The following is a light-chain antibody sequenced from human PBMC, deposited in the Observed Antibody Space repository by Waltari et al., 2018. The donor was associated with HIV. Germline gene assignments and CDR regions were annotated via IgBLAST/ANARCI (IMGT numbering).Light chain of an antibody. V-gene: IGLV1-47*01. J-gene: IGLJ2*01. CDR2: RNN. CDR3: AAWEDSLSGLI. Sequence: QSVLTQPPSASGTPGPRVTISCSGSSSPIGINYVYWYQQLPGTAPHVLSYRNNQRPSGGPVRFSGSKSGTSAVVVSSGLRADDEGDYYCAAWEDSLSGLIFGGGTKLTVL. CDR1: SSPIGINY.